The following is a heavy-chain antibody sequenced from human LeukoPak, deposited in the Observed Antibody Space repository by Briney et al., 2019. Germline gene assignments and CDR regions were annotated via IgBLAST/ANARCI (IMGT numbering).Heavy chain of an antibody. CDR1: GFTFSNYA. V-gene: IGHV3-15*01. D-gene: IGHD2-15*01. J-gene: IGHJ4*02. CDR3: TTGWLDY. CDR2: IKSRIDGGTT. Sequence: GGSLRLSCAASGFTFSNYAMSWVRQAPGKGLEWVGRIKSRIDGGTTDFAAPVKGRFTISRDDSKNMLYLQMNSLKNEDTAVYYCTTGWLDYWGQGSLVTVSS.